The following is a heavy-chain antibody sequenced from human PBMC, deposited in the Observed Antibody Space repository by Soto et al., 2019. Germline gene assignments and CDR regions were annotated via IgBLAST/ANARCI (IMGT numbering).Heavy chain of an antibody. CDR1: GGSISSYY. Sequence: QVQLQESGPGLVKPSETLSLTCTVSGGSISSYYWSWIRQPPGKGLEWIGYIYYSGSTNYNPSLKSRVTISVDTSKNQFSLKLSSVTAADTAVYYCARDGRGYHYFDSWGQGTLVTVSS. CDR3: ARDGRGYHYFDS. D-gene: IGHD1-26*01. J-gene: IGHJ4*02. CDR2: IYYSGST. V-gene: IGHV4-59*01.